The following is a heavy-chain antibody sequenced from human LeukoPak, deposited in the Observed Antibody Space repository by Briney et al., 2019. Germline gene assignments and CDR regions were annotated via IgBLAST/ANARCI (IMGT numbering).Heavy chain of an antibody. CDR3: AREGKVVWDNGVTGYDFDI. V-gene: IGHV1-46*01. CDR2: INPSGWST. J-gene: IGHJ3*02. Sequence: ASVNVSCKASGYTFTIYYMHWVRQAPGQGLELRRIINPSGWSTIYAQKFQGRVTMTRDMSTSTVYRELSSQRSEDTCVYYCAREGKVVWDNGVTGYDFDIWGQGTMVPVSS. D-gene: IGHD3-10*01. CDR1: GYTFTIYY.